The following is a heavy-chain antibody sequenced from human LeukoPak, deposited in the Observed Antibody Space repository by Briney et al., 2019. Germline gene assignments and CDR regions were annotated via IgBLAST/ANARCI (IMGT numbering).Heavy chain of an antibody. V-gene: IGHV3-30-3*01. J-gene: IGHJ4*02. Sequence: GRSLRLSCAACGFTFTAYLIHWVRQAPAKGLEWVAVMSSDGNGMFYADSVKGRFTISRDNSKNTLYLQMNSLRAEDTAVYYCVRESEYYFDHSASFDYWGQGTLVTVSS. CDR1: GFTFTAYL. D-gene: IGHD3-22*01. CDR3: VRESEYYFDHSASFDY. CDR2: MSSDGNGM.